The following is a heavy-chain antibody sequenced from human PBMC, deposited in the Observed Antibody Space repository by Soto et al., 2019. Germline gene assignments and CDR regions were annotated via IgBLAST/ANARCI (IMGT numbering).Heavy chain of an antibody. CDR2: IFSDDEY. Sequence: SGPTLVNPTYTLRLTFTVSLVSLSNHKMGVSCMRQPPGKAPEWLAHIFSDDEYSYSTSLKSRLIISKDTSKSQVVLTMTNMEPVDSATFYCARIMRAAAGDTDAIYYFDPWGQGTQVTVSS. J-gene: IGHJ5*02. CDR1: LVSLSNHKMG. CDR3: ARIMRAAAGDTDAIYYFDP. V-gene: IGHV2-26*01. D-gene: IGHD2-15*01.